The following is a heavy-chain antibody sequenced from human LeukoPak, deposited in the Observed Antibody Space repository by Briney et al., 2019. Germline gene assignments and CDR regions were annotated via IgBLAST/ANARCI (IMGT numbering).Heavy chain of an antibody. D-gene: IGHD1-26*01. CDR1: GYTFTGYY. CDR2: INPNSGGT. CDR3: ATDRFTPGGSSQGLFDY. Sequence: ASVKVSCKASGYTFTGYYMHWVRQAPGQGLEWMGWINPNSGGTNYAQKFQGWVTMTRDTSISTAYMELSSLRSEDTAVYYCATDRFTPGGSSQGLFDYWGQGTLVTVSS. J-gene: IGHJ4*02. V-gene: IGHV1-2*04.